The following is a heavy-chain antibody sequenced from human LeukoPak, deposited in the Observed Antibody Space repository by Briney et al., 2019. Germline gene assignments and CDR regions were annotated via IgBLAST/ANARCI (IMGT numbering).Heavy chain of an antibody. J-gene: IGHJ4*02. D-gene: IGHD6-19*01. CDR2: ISNSGSTI. CDR1: GFTFSSYW. V-gene: IGHV3-48*04. CDR3: ARDPAVAGDYFEY. Sequence: GGSLRLSCAASGFTFSSYWMSWVRQAPGKGLEWVSYISNSGSTIYYTASVKGRFTISRDNAKNSLYLQMNILRAEDTAVYYCARDPAVAGDYFEYWGQGTLVTVSS.